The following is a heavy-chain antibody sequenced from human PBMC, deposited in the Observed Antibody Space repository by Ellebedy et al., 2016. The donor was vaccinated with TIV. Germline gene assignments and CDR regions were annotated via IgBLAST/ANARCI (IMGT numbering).Heavy chain of an antibody. V-gene: IGHV4-39*01. Sequence: MPSETLSLTCTVSGGSISSSSYYWGWIRQPPGKGLEWLGTIYNVGSTVYSPSLRGRVTLSADTSKNQFSLRLTSVTAADTAVYFCVRMTLVVVVSLGYFDFWGQGALVTVST. CDR1: GGSISSSSYY. CDR3: VRMTLVVVVSLGYFDF. J-gene: IGHJ4*02. CDR2: IYNVGST. D-gene: IGHD2-21*01.